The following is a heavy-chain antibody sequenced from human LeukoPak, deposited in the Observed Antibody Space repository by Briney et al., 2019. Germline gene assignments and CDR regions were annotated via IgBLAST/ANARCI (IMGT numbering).Heavy chain of an antibody. D-gene: IGHD6-19*01. J-gene: IGHJ4*02. CDR3: ARTIAVAGPYYFDY. Sequence: GGSLRLSCAASGFTFSSSGMHWVRQAPGKGLEWVAVIWYDGSNKYYAESVKGRYTISRDNSKNTLFLQMNSLRADDTAVYYCARTIAVAGPYYFDYWGQGTLVTVSS. V-gene: IGHV3-33*01. CDR1: GFTFSSSG. CDR2: IWYDGSNK.